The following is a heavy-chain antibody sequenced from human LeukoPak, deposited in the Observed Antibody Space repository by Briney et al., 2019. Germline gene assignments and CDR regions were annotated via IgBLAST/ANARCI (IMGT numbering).Heavy chain of an antibody. CDR1: GFTFSSYG. J-gene: IGHJ4*02. Sequence: PGGSLRLSCAASGFTFSSYGMHWVRQAPGKGLEWVAVIWYDGSNKYYADSVKGRFTISRDNSKNTLYLQMSSLRAEDTAVYYCAKDCSGGSCFDYWGQGTLVTVSS. D-gene: IGHD2-15*01. CDR2: IWYDGSNK. CDR3: AKDCSGGSCFDY. V-gene: IGHV3-33*06.